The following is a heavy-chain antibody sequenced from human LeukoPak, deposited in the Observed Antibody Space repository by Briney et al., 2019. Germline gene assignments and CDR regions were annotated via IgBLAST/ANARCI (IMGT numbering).Heavy chain of an antibody. CDR2: IIPIFGTA. D-gene: IGHD3-10*01. Sequence: SVKVSCKASRGTFSSYAISWVRQAPGQGLEWMGGIIPIFGTAKYAQKFQGRVTITADESTSTAYMELSSLRSEDTAVYYCATYGSGSYYNTSLDYWGQGTLVTVSS. J-gene: IGHJ4*02. V-gene: IGHV1-69*13. CDR3: ATYGSGSYYNTSLDY. CDR1: RGTFSSYA.